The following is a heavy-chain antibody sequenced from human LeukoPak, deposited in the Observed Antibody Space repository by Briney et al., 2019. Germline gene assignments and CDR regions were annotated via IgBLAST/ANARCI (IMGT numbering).Heavy chain of an antibody. D-gene: IGHD2-21*01. V-gene: IGHV1-2*02. J-gene: IGHJ4*02. CDR3: AIWSGGNAPVAIFDC. CDR2: INLSTGDT. Sequence: SVNVSCKPSGDTFIAYYMHWVRHAHGQGLEWMGWINLSTGDTNYAKKFQGRVTMSRDTSIRTAYMEMSRLRYDDTALYYCAIWSGGNAPVAIFDCGGEGTLVTVSS. CDR1: GDTFIAYY.